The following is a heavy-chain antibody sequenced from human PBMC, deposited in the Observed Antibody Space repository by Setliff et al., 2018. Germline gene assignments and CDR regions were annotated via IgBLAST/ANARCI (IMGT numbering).Heavy chain of an antibody. J-gene: IGHJ5*02. CDR3: ARDPFRNYDTAPVWFDP. CDR2: INPSGGLT. V-gene: IGHV1-46*01. CDR1: GYTLTNYY. Sequence: GASVKVSCKASGYTLTNYYMHWVRQAPGQGLEWMGIINPSGGLTRYAQKFQGKVTMTRDTSTSTVYMEVSSLRSDDTAVYYCARDPFRNYDTAPVWFDPWGQGTLVTVSS. D-gene: IGHD3-22*01.